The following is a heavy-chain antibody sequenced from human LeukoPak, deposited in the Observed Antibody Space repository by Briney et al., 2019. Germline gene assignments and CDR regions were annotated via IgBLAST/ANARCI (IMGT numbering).Heavy chain of an antibody. Sequence: PGGSLRLSCAASGFTFSSYGMHWVRQAPGKGLEWVAVIWDDGSSKYYADSVKGRFTISRDNSKNTLYLQMNSLRAEDTAVYYCARLYGTYPGWFDPWGQGTLVTVSS. CDR2: IWDDGSSK. CDR1: GFTFSSYG. D-gene: IGHD4-17*01. J-gene: IGHJ5*02. V-gene: IGHV3-33*01. CDR3: ARLYGTYPGWFDP.